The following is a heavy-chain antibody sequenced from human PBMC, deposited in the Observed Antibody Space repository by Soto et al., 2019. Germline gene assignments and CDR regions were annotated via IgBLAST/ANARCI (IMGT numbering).Heavy chain of an antibody. Sequence: PSQTLSLTCAISGDSVSSNSTAWNWIRLSPSRGLEWLARTYYRSRWYNDYAVSVRSRITVNPDTSKYQFSLQLTSVTPEDTAVYYCAGTTSHQWYYLDVWRKGTTVTVSS. CDR3: AGTTSHQWYYLDV. CDR1: GDSVSSNSTA. J-gene: IGHJ6*03. V-gene: IGHV6-1*01. CDR2: TYYRSRWYN. D-gene: IGHD1-7*01.